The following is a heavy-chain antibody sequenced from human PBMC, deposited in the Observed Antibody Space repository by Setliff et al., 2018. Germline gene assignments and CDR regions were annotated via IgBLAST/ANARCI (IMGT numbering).Heavy chain of an antibody. Sequence: PGGSLRLSCTTSGFTFSTLYMNWLRQAPGKGLEWVANIKEDGSQRNYVDAVRGRFTVSRDNARNLLYLQMNSLRVDDTAVYYCSSYLVSWGQGALVTVSS. CDR3: SSYLVS. CDR2: IKEDGSQR. V-gene: IGHV3-7*01. J-gene: IGHJ4*02. CDR1: GFTFSTLY. D-gene: IGHD2-21*01.